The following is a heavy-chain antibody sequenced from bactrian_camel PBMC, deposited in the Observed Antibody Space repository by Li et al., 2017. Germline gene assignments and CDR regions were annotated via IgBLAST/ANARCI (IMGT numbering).Heavy chain of an antibody. CDR2: IESDGST. CDR1: GDTIGRYC. CDR3: AAELRSVGGWEPWPY. V-gene: IGHV3S9*01. J-gene: IGHJ4*01. D-gene: IGHD5*01. Sequence: HVQLVESGGGSVQAGGSLKLSCVASGDTIGRYCMGWFRQIPDKEREGVAGIESDGSTSYADSVKGRFTISRDNAKNTLYLQMDSLKTEDTAVYYCAAELRSVGGWEPWPYWGQGTQVTVS.